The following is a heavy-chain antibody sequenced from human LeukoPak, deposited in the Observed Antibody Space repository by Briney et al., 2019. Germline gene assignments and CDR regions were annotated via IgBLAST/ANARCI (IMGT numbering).Heavy chain of an antibody. J-gene: IGHJ4*02. CDR2: IYTSGST. Sequence: SQTLSLTCTVSGGSIRSGGYYWSWIRQPAGKGLEWIGRIYTSGSTNYNPSLKSRVTISVDTSKNQFSLKLSSVTAADTALYYCARAAAYGDYGHAYWGQGTLVIVSS. D-gene: IGHD4-17*01. V-gene: IGHV4-61*02. CDR3: ARAAAYGDYGHAY. CDR1: GGSIRSGGYY.